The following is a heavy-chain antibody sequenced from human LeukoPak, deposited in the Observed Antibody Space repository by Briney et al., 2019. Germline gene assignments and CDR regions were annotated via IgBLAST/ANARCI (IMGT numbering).Heavy chain of an antibody. D-gene: IGHD3-10*01. CDR1: GFTFSNYG. V-gene: IGHV3-30*02. J-gene: IGHJ4*02. Sequence: PGGSLRLSCAASGFTFSNYGLHWVRQAPGKGLEWVTFIRFDGSDKYHADSVKGRFTISRDKNTLYLQMNSLRPEDTAVYYCAKDVQPLYGSGSYGVDYWGQGTLVTVSS. CDR3: AKDVQPLYGSGSYGVDY. CDR2: IRFDGSDK.